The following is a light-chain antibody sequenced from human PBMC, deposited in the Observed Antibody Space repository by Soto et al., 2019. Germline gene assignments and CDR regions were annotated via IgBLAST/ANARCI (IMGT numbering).Light chain of an antibody. V-gene: IGKV1-5*01. J-gene: IGKJ4*01. CDR2: DAS. Sequence: DIQMTQSPSTLSASVGDRVTITCRASQSISSWLAWYQQKQGKDPKLLIYDASSLESGVPSRFSGSGSGTEFTLTISSLQPDDFATYYCQQYNSYPLTLGGGTKVDIK. CDR3: QQYNSYPLT. CDR1: QSISSW.